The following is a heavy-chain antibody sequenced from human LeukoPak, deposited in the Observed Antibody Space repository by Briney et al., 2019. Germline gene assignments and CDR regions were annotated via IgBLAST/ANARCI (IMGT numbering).Heavy chain of an antibody. CDR1: GFTFSSHA. V-gene: IGHV3-23*01. J-gene: IGHJ4*02. CDR2: ISGSGSTT. D-gene: IGHD2-2*01. CDR3: ARDLVGDTYPDY. Sequence: GGSLRLSCAASGFTFSSHAMSWVRQAPGKGLEWVSGISGSGSTTYYADSVKGRFTISRDNSKNTLYLQMNSLRAEDTAVYYCARDLVGDTYPDYWGRGTLVTVSS.